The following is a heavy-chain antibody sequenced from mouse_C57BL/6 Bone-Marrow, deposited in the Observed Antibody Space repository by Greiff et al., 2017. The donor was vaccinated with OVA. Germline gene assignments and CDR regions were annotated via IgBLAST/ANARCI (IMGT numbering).Heavy chain of an antibody. CDR3: ARHLYYDYDDAYAMDY. V-gene: IGHV5-2*01. CDR2: INSDGGST. Sequence: DVKLVESGGGLVQPGESLKLSCESNEYEFPSHDMSWVRKTPEKRLELVAAINSDGGSTYYPDTMERRFIISRDNTKKTLYLQMSSLRSEDTALYYCARHLYYDYDDAYAMDYWGQGTSVTVSS. CDR1: EYEFPSHD. J-gene: IGHJ4*01. D-gene: IGHD2-4*01.